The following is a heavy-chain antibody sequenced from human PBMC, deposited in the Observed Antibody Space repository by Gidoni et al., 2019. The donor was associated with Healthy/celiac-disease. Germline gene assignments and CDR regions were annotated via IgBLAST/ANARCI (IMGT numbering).Heavy chain of an antibody. CDR2: IYSSGST. CDR3: ARPIDSSSSPYYYGMDV. D-gene: IGHD6-6*01. Sequence: QLQLQESGPGLVKPSETLSLTCTVSGGSIRSSSYYWGWIRQPPGKGRAWSGSIYSSGSTYYNPSLKSRVTISVDTSKNQFSLKLSSVTAADTAVYYCARPIDSSSSPYYYGMDVWGKGTTVTVSS. J-gene: IGHJ6*04. CDR1: GGSIRSSSYY. V-gene: IGHV4-39*01.